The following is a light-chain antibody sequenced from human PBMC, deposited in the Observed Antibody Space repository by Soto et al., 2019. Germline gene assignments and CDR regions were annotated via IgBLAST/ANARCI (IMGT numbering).Light chain of an antibody. J-gene: IGKJ5*01. Sequence: EIVMTQSPATLSLSPGERSTLSFMASQTVSRNLAWYQQRPGQAPRLLIYDISNRATGVPARFSGSGSGTDFTLTISCLQSEDFATYYCQQYYSFPFTFGQGTRLEIK. CDR2: DIS. V-gene: IGKV3-15*01. CDR1: QTVSRN. CDR3: QQYYSFPFT.